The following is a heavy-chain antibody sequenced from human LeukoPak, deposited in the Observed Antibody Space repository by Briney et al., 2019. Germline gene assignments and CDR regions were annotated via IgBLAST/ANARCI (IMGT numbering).Heavy chain of an antibody. CDR1: GYTFNNHY. CDR2: INPSGGSA. Sequence: ASVKVSCKASGYTFNNHYMYWVRQAPGQGLEWMGVINPSGGSASYAQKFQGRVTMTRDTSTRTVYMEVNSLRSEDTAVYYCARQGTYSSAIGMGYWGQGTLVTVSS. CDR3: ARQGTYSSAIGMGY. D-gene: IGHD6-19*01. V-gene: IGHV1-46*02. J-gene: IGHJ4*02.